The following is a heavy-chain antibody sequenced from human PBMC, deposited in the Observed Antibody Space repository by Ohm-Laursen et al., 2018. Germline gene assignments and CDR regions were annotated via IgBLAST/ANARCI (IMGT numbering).Heavy chain of an antibody. J-gene: IGHJ4*02. Sequence: SLRLSCAASGFTFSDYYMSWIRQAPGKGLEWVSYISSSGSAIYYADSVKGRFTISRDNAKNSLYLQMNSLRAEDTAVYYCTRGLYSYDSSGYPYWGQGTLVTVSS. CDR2: ISSSGSAI. V-gene: IGHV3-11*04. CDR3: TRGLYSYDSSGYPY. CDR1: GFTFSDYY. D-gene: IGHD3-22*01.